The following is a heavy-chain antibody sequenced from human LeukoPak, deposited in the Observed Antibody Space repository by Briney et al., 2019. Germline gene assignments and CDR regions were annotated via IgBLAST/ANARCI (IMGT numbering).Heavy chain of an antibody. CDR3: ATAGYNTSWYYFDY. D-gene: IGHD6-13*01. J-gene: IGHJ4*02. V-gene: IGHV4-38-2*01. CDR1: GYSISCDYY. CDR2: FYHSGST. Sequence: SETLSLTCAVSGYSISCDYYWGWIRQPPGKGLEWIGSFYHSGSTYYNPSLKSRVTISVDTSKNQFSLKLSSVTAADTAVYYCATAGYNTSWYYFDYWGQGALVTVSS.